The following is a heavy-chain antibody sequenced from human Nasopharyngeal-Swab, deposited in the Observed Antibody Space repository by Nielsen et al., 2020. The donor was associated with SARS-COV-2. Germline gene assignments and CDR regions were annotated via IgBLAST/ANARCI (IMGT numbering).Heavy chain of an antibody. D-gene: IGHD6-13*01. Sequence: GGSLRLSCAASGFTFSSYDMHWVRQATGKGLEWVSAIGTAGDTYYPGSVKGRFTISRENAKNSLYLQMNSLRAGDTAVYYCARGPRGRSWYGGGGNWFDPWGQGTLVTVSS. CDR2: IGTAGDT. J-gene: IGHJ5*02. CDR3: ARGPRGRSWYGGGGNWFDP. V-gene: IGHV3-13*01. CDR1: GFTFSSYD.